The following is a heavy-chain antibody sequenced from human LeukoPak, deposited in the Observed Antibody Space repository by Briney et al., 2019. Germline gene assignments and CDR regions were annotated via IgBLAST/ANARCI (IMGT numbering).Heavy chain of an antibody. CDR2: INPSGGST. V-gene: IGHV1-46*01. D-gene: IGHD6-19*01. CDR1: GYTFTSYY. J-gene: IGHJ6*04. Sequence: GASVKVSCKASGYTFTSYYMHWVRQAPGQGLEWMGIINPSGGSTSYAQKFQGRVTMTRDTSTSTVYMELSSLRSEDTAVYYCARDRGIAVAGTDYYYGMDVWGKGTTVTVCS. CDR3: ARDRGIAVAGTDYYYGMDV.